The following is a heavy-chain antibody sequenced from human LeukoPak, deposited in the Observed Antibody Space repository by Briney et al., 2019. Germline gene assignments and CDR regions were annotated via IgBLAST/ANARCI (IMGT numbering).Heavy chain of an antibody. CDR2: IIPILGTA. V-gene: IGHV1-69*13. CDR3: ARDPATYGDLTFDY. Sequence: SVKVSCKASGGTFSSYAISWVRQAPGQGLEWMGGIIPILGTANYAQKFQGRVTITADESTSTAYMELSSLRSEDTAVYYCARDPATYGDLTFDYWGQGTLVTVSS. J-gene: IGHJ4*02. D-gene: IGHD4-17*01. CDR1: GGTFSSYA.